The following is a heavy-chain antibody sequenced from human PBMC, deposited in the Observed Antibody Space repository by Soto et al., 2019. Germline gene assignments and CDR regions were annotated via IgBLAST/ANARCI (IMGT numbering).Heavy chain of an antibody. CDR3: ASSVVPAFYGMDV. CDR1: GYIFTDYY. CDR2: IIPIFGTA. J-gene: IGHJ6*02. V-gene: IGHV1-69*06. Sequence: ASVKVSCKASGYIFTDYYMHWVRQAPGQGLEWMGGIIPIFGTANYAQKFQGRVTITADKSTSTAYMELSSLRSEDTAVYYCASSVVPAFYGMDVWGQGTTVTVSS. D-gene: IGHD2-2*01.